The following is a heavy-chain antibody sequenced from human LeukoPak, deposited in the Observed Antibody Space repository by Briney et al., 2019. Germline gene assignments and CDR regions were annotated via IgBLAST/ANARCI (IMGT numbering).Heavy chain of an antibody. CDR1: GFTLSIYW. Sequence: GGSLGLSCAASGFTLSIYWMNWVRQAPGKGLEWLANIKQDGSEKSYLDSVKGRFTISRDNAKNSLNLQMNSLRAEDTAVYYCARMFWSGSYYFDYWGQGTLVTVSS. J-gene: IGHJ4*02. D-gene: IGHD3-3*01. V-gene: IGHV3-7*01. CDR2: IKQDGSEK. CDR3: ARMFWSGSYYFDY.